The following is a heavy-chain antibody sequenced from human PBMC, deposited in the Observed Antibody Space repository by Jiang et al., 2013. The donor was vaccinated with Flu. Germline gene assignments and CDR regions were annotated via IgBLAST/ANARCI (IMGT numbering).Heavy chain of an antibody. J-gene: IGHJ3*02. CDR2: IYYSGST. D-gene: IGHD2-21*02. CDR1: GGSISSSSYY. Sequence: SGSGLVKPSETLSLTCTVSGGSISSSSYYWGWIRQPPGKGLEWIGSIYYSGSTYYNPSLKSRVTISVDTSKNQFSLKLSSVTAADTAVYYCARLRGVVVTAILPLDAFDIWGQGTMVTVSS. V-gene: IGHV4-39*01. CDR3: ARLRGVVVTAILPLDAFDI.